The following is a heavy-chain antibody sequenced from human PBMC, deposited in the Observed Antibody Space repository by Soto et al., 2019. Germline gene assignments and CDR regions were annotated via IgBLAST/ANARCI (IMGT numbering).Heavy chain of an antibody. V-gene: IGHV4-31*03. CDR2: IYYSGST. D-gene: IGHD2-2*01. CDR1: GGSISSGGYY. Sequence: QVQLQESGPGLVKPSQTLSLTCTVSGGSISSGGYYWSWIRQHPGKGLEWIGYIYYSGSTYYNPSLKSRVTISVDPSKNQCSLKLSSVTAADTAVYYCARDSRAIVVVPAATGAASFDIWGQGTMVTVSS. J-gene: IGHJ3*02. CDR3: ARDSRAIVVVPAATGAASFDI.